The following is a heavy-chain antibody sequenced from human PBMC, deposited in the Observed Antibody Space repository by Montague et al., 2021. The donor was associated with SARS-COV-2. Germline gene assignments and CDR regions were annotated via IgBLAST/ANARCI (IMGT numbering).Heavy chain of an antibody. V-gene: IGHV3-30-3*01. CDR2: ISYDGSNK. Sequence: LRLSCAASGFTLSNYAMHLVRQAPAKGLEWVAVISYDGSNKYYADSVKGRFTISRDNSKNTLYLQMNSLRAEDTAVYYCARDLVIGYDILTGYYGFSEGWFDYWGQGTLVIVSS. CDR1: GFTLSNYA. J-gene: IGHJ4*02. CDR3: ARDLVIGYDILTGYYGFSEGWFDY. D-gene: IGHD3-9*01.